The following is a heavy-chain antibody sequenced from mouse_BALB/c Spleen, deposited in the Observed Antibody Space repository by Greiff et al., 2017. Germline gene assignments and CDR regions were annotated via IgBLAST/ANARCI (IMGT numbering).Heavy chain of an antibody. CDR3: ARHGSSYGDY. Sequence: QVQLQQSGAELVRPGTSVKVSCKASGYAFTNYLIEWVKQRPGQGLEWIGVINPGSGGTNYNEKFKGKATLTADKSSSTAYMQLSSLTSDDSAVYFCARHGSSYGDYWGQGTSVTVSS. V-gene: IGHV1-54*03. D-gene: IGHD1-1*01. J-gene: IGHJ4*01. CDR2: INPGSGGT. CDR1: GYAFTNYL.